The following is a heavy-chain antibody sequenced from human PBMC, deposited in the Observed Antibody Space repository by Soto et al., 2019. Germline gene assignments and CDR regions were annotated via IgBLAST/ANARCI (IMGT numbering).Heavy chain of an antibody. CDR2: IYPGDSDT. J-gene: IGHJ6*02. V-gene: IGHV5-51*01. Sequence: EVQLVQSGAEVKKPGESLKISCKGSGYSFTSYWIGWARQMPGKGLEWMGIIYPGDSDTRYSPSFQGQVTISADKSIRTAYRQWSSLKASDTAMYYCAGTAAAGKYYYGMDVWGQGTTVTVSS. CDR1: GYSFTSYW. D-gene: IGHD6-13*01. CDR3: AGTAAAGKYYYGMDV.